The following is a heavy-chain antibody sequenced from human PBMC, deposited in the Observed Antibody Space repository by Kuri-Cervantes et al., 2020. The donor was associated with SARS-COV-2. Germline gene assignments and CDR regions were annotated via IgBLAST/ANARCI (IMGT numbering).Heavy chain of an antibody. CDR3: ARGRFRDY. CDR1: GFTFSSYS. J-gene: IGHJ4*02. Sequence: GGSLRLSCAASGFTFSSYSMNWVRQAPGKGLEWVSYISSSSSTIYYADSVKGRFTIPRDNAKNSLYLQMNSLRAEDTAVYYCARGRFRDYWGQGTLVTVSS. CDR2: ISSSSSTI. D-gene: IGHD2-21*01. V-gene: IGHV3-48*04.